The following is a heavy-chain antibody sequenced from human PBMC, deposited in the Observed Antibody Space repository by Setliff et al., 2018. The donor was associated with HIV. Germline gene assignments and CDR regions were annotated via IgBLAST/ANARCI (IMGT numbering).Heavy chain of an antibody. Sequence: PWGSLRLSCAASGFIFSSYTIAWVRQAPGKGLEWVASIRGSGSQTNYADSVRGRFTISRDNAKNTLYQQMNSLRGDETAVYYCARDPLYGSSLYYYMDAWGKGTTVTVSS. CDR2: IRGSGSQT. D-gene: IGHD6-13*01. CDR3: ARDPLYGSSLYYYMDA. CDR1: GFIFSSYT. V-gene: IGHV3-23*01. J-gene: IGHJ6*03.